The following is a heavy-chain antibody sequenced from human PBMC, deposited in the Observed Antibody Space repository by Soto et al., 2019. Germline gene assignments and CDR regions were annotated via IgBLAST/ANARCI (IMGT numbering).Heavy chain of an antibody. D-gene: IGHD6-13*01. J-gene: IGHJ5*02. V-gene: IGHV1-18*01. CDR3: ARDLERQLVLGWFDP. Sequence: VKVSCKASGYTFTSYGIGWGRKAPGQGLEWMGWISAYNGNTNYAQKLQGRVTMTTDTSTSTAYMELRSLRSDDTAVYYCARDLERQLVLGWFDPWGQGTLVTVSS. CDR1: GYTFTSYG. CDR2: ISAYNGNT.